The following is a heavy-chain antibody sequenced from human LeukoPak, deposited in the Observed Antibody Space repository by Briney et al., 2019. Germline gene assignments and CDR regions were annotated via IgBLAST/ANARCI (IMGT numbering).Heavy chain of an antibody. Sequence: SETLSLTCTVSGGSISSYYWSWIRQPAGKGLEWIGRIYTSGSTNYNPSLKSRATISVDTSKNQFSLKLSSVTAADTAVYYCARMGEWLMSDWFDPWGQGTLVTVSS. CDR2: IYTSGST. CDR3: ARMGEWLMSDWFDP. V-gene: IGHV4-4*07. D-gene: IGHD3-3*01. CDR1: GGSISSYY. J-gene: IGHJ5*02.